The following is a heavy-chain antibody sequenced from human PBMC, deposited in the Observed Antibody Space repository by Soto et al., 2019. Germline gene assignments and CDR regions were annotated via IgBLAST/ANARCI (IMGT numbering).Heavy chain of an antibody. CDR2: ISYDGSNK. CDR1: GFTFSSYA. Sequence: QVQLVESGGGVVQPGRSLRLSCAASGFTFSSYAMHWVRQAPGKGLEWVAVISYDGSNKYYADSVKGRFTISRDISKNTLYLQMNSLRAEDTAVYYCARAGGMDVWGQGTTVTVFS. D-gene: IGHD3-10*01. J-gene: IGHJ6*02. V-gene: IGHV3-30-3*01. CDR3: ARAGGMDV.